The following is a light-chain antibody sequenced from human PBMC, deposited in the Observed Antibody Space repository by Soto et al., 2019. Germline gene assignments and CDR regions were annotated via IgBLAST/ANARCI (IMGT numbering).Light chain of an antibody. CDR2: AAS. V-gene: IGKV3-20*01. Sequence: EIGLTHSPATLSLSPWEIVTLSCRASQSVSNYLAWYQQKPGQAPRLLVSAASNRATGIPDRFSGSGSGTDFTLTISRLEPEDFAVYYCQQYGSSGTFGQATKVDIK. CDR3: QQYGSSGT. CDR1: QSVSNY. J-gene: IGKJ1*01.